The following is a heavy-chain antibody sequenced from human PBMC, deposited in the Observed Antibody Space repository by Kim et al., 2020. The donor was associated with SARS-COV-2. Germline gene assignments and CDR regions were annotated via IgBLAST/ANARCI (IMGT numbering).Heavy chain of an antibody. CDR3: AREEEWELSTGAYYYGMDV. J-gene: IGHJ6*02. D-gene: IGHD1-26*01. CDR2: ISSSSSTI. CDR1: GFTFSSYS. Sequence: GGSLRLSCAASGFTFSSYSMNWVRQAPGKGLEWVSYISSSSSTIYYADSVKGRFTISRDNAKNSLYLQMNSLRAEETAVYYCAREEEWELSTGAYYYGMDVWGQGTTVTVAS. V-gene: IGHV3-48*04.